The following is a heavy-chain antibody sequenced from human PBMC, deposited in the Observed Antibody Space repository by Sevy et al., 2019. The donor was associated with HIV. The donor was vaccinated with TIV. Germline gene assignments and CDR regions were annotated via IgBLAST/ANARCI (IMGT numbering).Heavy chain of an antibody. J-gene: IGHJ4*02. CDR2: FSFGCGKI. D-gene: IGHD2-2*01. V-gene: IGHV3-23*01. Sequence: GGSLRLSCAASGFTFSNYAMSCVRQAPGKGLEWVSTFSFGCGKINYADSVKGRFTISRDNSKNTLYLQMNSLRAEDTALYYCAREGCSKPHDYWGQGTLVTVSS. CDR1: GFTFSNYA. CDR3: AREGCSKPHDY.